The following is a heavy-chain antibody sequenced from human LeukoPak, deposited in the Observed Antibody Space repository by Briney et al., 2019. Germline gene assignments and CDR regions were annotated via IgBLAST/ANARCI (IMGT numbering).Heavy chain of an antibody. V-gene: IGHV5-51*01. Sequence: GESLKISCEGSGSRFTSYWIAGGGQMPGKGLGGMGIIYPGDSEARYSPSFQGQVTISAEKSISTAYLQWSSLKASDTAVYYCARLESPRAADDYWGQGTLVTVSS. CDR1: GSRFTSYW. D-gene: IGHD6-13*01. CDR2: IYPGDSEA. J-gene: IGHJ4*02. CDR3: ARLESPRAADDY.